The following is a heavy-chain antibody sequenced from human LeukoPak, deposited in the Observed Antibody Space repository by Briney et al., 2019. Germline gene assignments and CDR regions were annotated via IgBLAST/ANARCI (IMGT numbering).Heavy chain of an antibody. CDR2: IIPFLGIA. J-gene: IGHJ4*02. D-gene: IGHD3-10*01. CDR1: GGSFSSFG. Sequence: GASVKVSCKASGGSFSSFGFTWVRQAPGQGLEWMGRIIPFLGIANSARKFQGRVTITADKSTNTVYMELSSLRSEDTAVYYCARERYDEFRPQQFYYDSGPNFDVWGQGALVTVSS. CDR3: ARERYDEFRPQQFYYDSGPNFDV. V-gene: IGHV1-69*04.